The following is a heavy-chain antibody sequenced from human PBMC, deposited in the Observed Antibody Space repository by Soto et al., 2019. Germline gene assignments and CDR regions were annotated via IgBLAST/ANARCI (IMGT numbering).Heavy chain of an antibody. J-gene: IGHJ4*02. CDR2: ISYDGSNK. CDR3: ARGGSSWDHYFDY. CDR1: GFTFRSYA. V-gene: IGHV3-30-3*01. Sequence: QVQLVESGGGVVQPGRAPRLSCAASGFTFRSYAMHWVRQAPGKGLEWVAVISYDGSNKYYADSVKGRFTISRDNSKNTLYLQMNSLRAEDTAVYYCARGGSSWDHYFDYWGQGTLVTVSS. D-gene: IGHD6-13*01.